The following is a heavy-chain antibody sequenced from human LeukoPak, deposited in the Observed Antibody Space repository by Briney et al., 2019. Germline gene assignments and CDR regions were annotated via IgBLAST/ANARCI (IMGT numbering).Heavy chain of an antibody. V-gene: IGHV1-18*01. CDR3: ARDALSYDDVWSGYPYFQH. CDR2: VSGYNGNT. CDR1: GYNFNNYG. J-gene: IGHJ1*01. Sequence: ASVKVSCKASGYNFNNYGINWVRQAPGQGPEWVAWVSGYNGNTNYAQKLQGRLTVTTDTSTTTAYLEVRSLTSDDTAVYYCARDALSYDDVWSGYPYFQHWGQGTLVTVSS. D-gene: IGHD3-3*01.